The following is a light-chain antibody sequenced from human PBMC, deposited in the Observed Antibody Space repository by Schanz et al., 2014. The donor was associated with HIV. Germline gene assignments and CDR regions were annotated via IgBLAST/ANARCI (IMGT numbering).Light chain of an antibody. CDR2: SAS. CDR3: QHYGSS. Sequence: EIVLTQSPVILSLSPGERATLSCRASQTVSSNSLGWYQQKRGQVPRLLIYSASRRANGIPDRFSGSGSGTDCTLTISRMEPEDCAVYYCQHYGSSFGPGTKVDIK. CDR1: QTVSSNS. V-gene: IGKV3-20*01. J-gene: IGKJ3*01.